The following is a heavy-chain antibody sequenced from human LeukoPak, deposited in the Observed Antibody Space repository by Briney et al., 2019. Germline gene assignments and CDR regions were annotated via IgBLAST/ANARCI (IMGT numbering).Heavy chain of an antibody. CDR1: GGSLSSYY. CDR3: ARGFPHRYYDSSLFVYYYYIDV. V-gene: IGHV4-34*01. CDR2: INHSGST. J-gene: IGHJ6*03. Sequence: SETLSLTCGVSGGSLSSYYWIWVRQPPGKGLEWIGEINHSGSTNYNPSLKSRVTISVDTSKNQFSLKLSSVTAADTAVYFCARGFPHRYYDSSLFVYYYYIDVWGKGTTVTVSS. D-gene: IGHD3-3*01.